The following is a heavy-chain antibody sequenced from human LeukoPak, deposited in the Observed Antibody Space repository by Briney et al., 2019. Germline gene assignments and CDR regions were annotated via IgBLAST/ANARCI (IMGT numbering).Heavy chain of an antibody. J-gene: IGHJ4*02. CDR1: GFTFSSYA. CDR2: ISYDGSNK. Sequence: PGGSLRLSCAASGFTFSSYAMHWVRQAPGKGLEWVAVISYDGSNKYYADSVKGRFTISRDNSKNTLYLQMNSLRAEDTAVYYCGEAALYYYDSSGSRYFDYWGQGTLVTVSS. CDR3: GEAALYYYDSSGSRYFDY. V-gene: IGHV3-30-3*02. D-gene: IGHD3-22*01.